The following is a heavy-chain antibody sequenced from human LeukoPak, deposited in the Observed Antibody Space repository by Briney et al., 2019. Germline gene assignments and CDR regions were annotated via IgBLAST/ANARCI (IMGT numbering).Heavy chain of an antibody. CDR1: GGSISTNY. J-gene: IGHJ4*02. CDR3: ARLTPPYYFDY. D-gene: IGHD3-16*01. V-gene: IGHV4-59*08. Sequence: SETLSLTCTVSGGSISTNYWSWIRQPPGKGLEWIGYIYYSGSTNYNPSLKSRVTMSVDTSKNQFSLNLSSVTAADTAAYYCARLTPPYYFDYWGQGTLVTVSS. CDR2: IYYSGST.